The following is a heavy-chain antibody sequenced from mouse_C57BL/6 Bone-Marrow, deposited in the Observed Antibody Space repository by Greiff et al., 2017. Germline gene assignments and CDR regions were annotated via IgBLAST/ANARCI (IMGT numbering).Heavy chain of an antibody. Sequence: EVKLVESGGGLVQPGGSLKLSCAASGFTFSDYYMYWVRQTPEKRLEWVAYISNGGGSTYYPDTVKGRFTISRDNAKNTLYLQMSRLKSEDTAMYYCARKGFITTVVATDWYFDVWGTGTTVTVSS. D-gene: IGHD1-1*01. CDR1: GFTFSDYY. V-gene: IGHV5-12*01. CDR3: ARKGFITTVVATDWYFDV. J-gene: IGHJ1*03. CDR2: ISNGGGST.